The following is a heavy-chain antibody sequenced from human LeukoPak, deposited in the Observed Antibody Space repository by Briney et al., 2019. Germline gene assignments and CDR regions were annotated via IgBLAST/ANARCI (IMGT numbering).Heavy chain of an antibody. CDR3: AKDVRYCSGGSCYNWFDP. D-gene: IGHD2-15*01. CDR2: ISGSGGST. Sequence: GGSLRLSCAASGFTFSSYAMSWVRQAPGEGLEWVSAISGSGGSTYYADSVKGRFTISRDNSKNTLYLQMNSLRAEDTAVYYCAKDVRYCSGGSCYNWFDPWGQGTLVTVSS. CDR1: GFTFSSYA. J-gene: IGHJ5*02. V-gene: IGHV3-23*01.